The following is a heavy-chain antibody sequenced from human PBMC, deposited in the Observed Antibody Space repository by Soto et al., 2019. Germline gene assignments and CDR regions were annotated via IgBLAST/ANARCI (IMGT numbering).Heavy chain of an antibody. CDR3: ARDGYDGSGSPYPAY. CDR1: GGSMSEYF. V-gene: IGHV4-59*01. D-gene: IGHD3-10*01. Sequence: SETLSLTCSVSGGSMSEYFWSWVRQSPERGLEWIGYVYYLGSTDYNPSLKSRVTIPVDTSKRQFSLRLSSVTAADAAIYYCARDGYDGSGSPYPAYWGPGIQVTVSS. CDR2: VYYLGST. J-gene: IGHJ4*02.